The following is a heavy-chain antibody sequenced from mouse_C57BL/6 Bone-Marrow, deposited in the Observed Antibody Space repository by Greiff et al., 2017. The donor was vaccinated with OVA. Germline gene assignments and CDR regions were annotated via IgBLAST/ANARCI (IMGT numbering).Heavy chain of an antibody. CDR3: SRKGIYYLDY. Sequence: DVKLVESGGGLVQPGGSLKLSCAASGFTFSDYYMYWVRPTPEKRLEWVAYISNGGGSTYYPDNVKGRFTISRDTAKNTLYLQMSRLKSEDTAMYYCSRKGIYYLDYWGQGTTLTVSS. J-gene: IGHJ2*01. D-gene: IGHD2-1*01. CDR1: GFTFSDYY. V-gene: IGHV5-12*01. CDR2: ISNGGGST.